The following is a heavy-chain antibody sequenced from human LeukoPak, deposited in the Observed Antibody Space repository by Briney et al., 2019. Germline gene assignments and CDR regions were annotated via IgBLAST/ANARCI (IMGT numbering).Heavy chain of an antibody. J-gene: IGHJ4*02. CDR3: ATPSRTAGIAAEIDY. D-gene: IGHD6-13*01. CDR1: GYNFANYW. V-gene: IGHV5-51*01. Sequence: GESLKISCKGSGYNFANYWIGWVRQMPGEGLEWMGIIYPGNSDTIYSPSFQGQVTISVDKSITTAYLQWSSLKASDTAIYYCATPSRTAGIAAEIDYWGQGTMVTVSS. CDR2: IYPGNSDT.